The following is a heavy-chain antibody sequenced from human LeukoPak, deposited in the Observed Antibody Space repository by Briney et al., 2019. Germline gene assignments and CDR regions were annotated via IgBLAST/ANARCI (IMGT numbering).Heavy chain of an antibody. J-gene: IGHJ4*02. CDR2: IYHSGST. CDR1: GGSISRSNW. V-gene: IGHV4-4*02. D-gene: IGHD4-17*01. Sequence: SGPLSLTCAVSGGSISRSNWWSWVRQPPGKGLEWIGEIYHSGSTNYNPSLKSRVNISVDKSKNQFSLKLSSVTAADTAVYYCARALTTVTQYYFDYWGQGTLVTVSS. CDR3: ARALTTVTQYYFDY.